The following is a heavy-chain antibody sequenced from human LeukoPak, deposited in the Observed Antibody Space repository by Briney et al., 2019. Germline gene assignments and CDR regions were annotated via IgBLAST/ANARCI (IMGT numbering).Heavy chain of an antibody. J-gene: IGHJ6*02. V-gene: IGHV4-39*01. Sequence: PSETLSLTCTVSGGSISSSSYYWGGIRQPPGKGLEWIGRIYYSGSTYYNPSLKSRLTISVDTSKNQFSLKLSSVTAADTAVYYCARQVGTFYYYYGMDVWGQGTTVTVSS. CDR1: GGSISSSSYY. D-gene: IGHD1-14*01. CDR3: ARQVGTFYYYYGMDV. CDR2: IYYSGST.